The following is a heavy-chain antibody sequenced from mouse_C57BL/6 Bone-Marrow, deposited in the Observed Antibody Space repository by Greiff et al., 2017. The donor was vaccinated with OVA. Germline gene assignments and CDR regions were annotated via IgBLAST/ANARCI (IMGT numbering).Heavy chain of an antibody. D-gene: IGHD2-2*01. CDR3: ARGGYGYDQGTTLTTGAKSPLSLTRYYFDY. CDR2: IYPGNGDT. Sequence: QVQLQQSGAALVRPGASVKMSCKASGYTFTSYNMHWVKQTPRQGLEWIGAIYPGNGDTSYNQKFKGKAPLTVAKSSSTAYMPLSSLTSEDSAVYFCARGGYGYDQGTTLTTGAKSPLSLTRYYFDYWGQGTTLTVSS. CDR1: GYTFTSYN. V-gene: IGHV1-12*01. J-gene: IGHJ2*01.